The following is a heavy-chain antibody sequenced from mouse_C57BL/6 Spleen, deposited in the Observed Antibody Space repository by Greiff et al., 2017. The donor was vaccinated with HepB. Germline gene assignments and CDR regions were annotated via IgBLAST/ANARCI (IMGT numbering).Heavy chain of an antibody. J-gene: IGHJ2*01. CDR2: IDPSDSET. CDR1: GYTFTSYW. D-gene: IGHD2-5*01. Sequence: VQLQQPGAELVRPGSSVKLSCKASGYTFTSYWMHWVKQRPIQGLEWIGNIDPSDSETHYNQKFKDKATLTVDKSSSTAYMQLSSLTSEDSAVYYCARRGSYSNFYFDYWGQGTTLTVSS. V-gene: IGHV1-52*01. CDR3: ARRGSYSNFYFDY.